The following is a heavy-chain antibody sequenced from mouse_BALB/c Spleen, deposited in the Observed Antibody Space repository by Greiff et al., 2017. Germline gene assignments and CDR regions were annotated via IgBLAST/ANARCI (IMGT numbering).Heavy chain of an antibody. D-gene: IGHD1-1*01. Sequence: EVMLVESGGGLVQPGGSLKLSCAASGFTFSSYTMSWVRQTPEKRLEWVAYISNGGGSTYYPDTVKGRFTIARDNAKNTLYLQMSSLKSEDTAMYYCARQLRDYAMDDWGQGTSVTVSS. CDR3: ARQLRDYAMDD. CDR1: GFTFSSYT. J-gene: IGHJ4*01. CDR2: ISNGGGST. V-gene: IGHV5-12-2*01.